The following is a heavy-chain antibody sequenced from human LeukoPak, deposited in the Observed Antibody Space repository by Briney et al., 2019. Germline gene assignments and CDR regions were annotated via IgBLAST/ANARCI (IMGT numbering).Heavy chain of an antibody. CDR1: GYTFSSYA. J-gene: IGHJ4*02. V-gene: IGHV1-3*01. CDR2: INAGNGNT. D-gene: IGHD1-26*01. Sequence: ASVKVSCKASGYTFSSYAMHWVRQAPGQKLEWMGWINAGNGNTKYSQTFQGRVTITRDTSASTAYMELSSLISEDTAVYYCARDDPIVGATGDYWGQGTLVTVSS. CDR3: ARDDPIVGATGDY.